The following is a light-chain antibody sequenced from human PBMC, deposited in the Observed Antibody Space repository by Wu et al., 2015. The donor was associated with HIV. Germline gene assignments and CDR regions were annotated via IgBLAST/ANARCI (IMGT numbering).Light chain of an antibody. CDR1: QSVGTS. Sequence: EIVMTQSPATLSVSPGERATLSCRASQSVGTSLTWYQQKPGQAPRVLIYDASNRATGIPDRFSGSGSGTDFTLTISSLEAEDFAVYYCQQRINWPWTFGQGTKVEIK. J-gene: IGKJ1*01. V-gene: IGKV3-11*01. CDR2: DAS. CDR3: QQRINWPWT.